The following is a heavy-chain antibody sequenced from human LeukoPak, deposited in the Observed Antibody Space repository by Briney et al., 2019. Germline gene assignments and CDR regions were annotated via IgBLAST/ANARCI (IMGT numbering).Heavy chain of an antibody. J-gene: IGHJ4*02. Sequence: GGSLRLSCAASGFTFSDYYMSWIRQAPGKGLEWVSYITNTGSYRNYADSVRGRFTISRDNAKNSLYLHMNSLRAEDTAIYYCATDQYGTRLEWGQGTLVTVSS. V-gene: IGHV3-11*06. CDR2: ITNTGSYR. CDR1: GFTFSDYY. D-gene: IGHD4-11*01. CDR3: ATDQYGTRLE.